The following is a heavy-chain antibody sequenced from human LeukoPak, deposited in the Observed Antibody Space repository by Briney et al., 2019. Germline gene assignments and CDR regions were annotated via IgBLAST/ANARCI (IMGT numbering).Heavy chain of an antibody. CDR3: AGLLGYCSGNRCPSSANYYYYMDV. V-gene: IGHV4-39*07. CDR2: IYYSGNS. CDR1: GGSIRSNYY. J-gene: IGHJ6*03. Sequence: SETLSLTCTVSGGSIRSNYYWGWIRQPPGRGLEWIGSIYYSGNSYYNPSLKSRVTMSIDTSKNQFSLKVNSVTAADTAVYYCAGLLGYCSGNRCPSSANYYYYMDVWGKGTTVTVSS. D-gene: IGHD2-15*01.